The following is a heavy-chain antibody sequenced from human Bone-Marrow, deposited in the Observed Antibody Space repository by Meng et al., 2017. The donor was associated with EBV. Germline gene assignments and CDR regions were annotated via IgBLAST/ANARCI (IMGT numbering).Heavy chain of an antibody. J-gene: IGHJ4*02. D-gene: IGHD3-22*01. CDR1: GYTFRSYA. V-gene: IGHV1-3*01. CDR2: IDVGNANT. CDR3: ARRYYDVTGYYYFDF. Sequence: QVQLVQAGAEVKKPGASLKVSCKASGYTFRSYAIHWVRQAPGQSLEWMGWIDVGNANTKYSQKFQDRVTITRETFASTVYMELSRLTSEDTAVYYCARRYYDVTGYYYFDFWGQGTLVTVSS.